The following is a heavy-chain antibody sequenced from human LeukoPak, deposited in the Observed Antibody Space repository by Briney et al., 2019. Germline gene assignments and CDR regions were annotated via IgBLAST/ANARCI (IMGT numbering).Heavy chain of an antibody. CDR1: GGSISSYY. D-gene: IGHD2-15*01. V-gene: IGHV4-59*01. CDR3: ARAKRCSGGSCYSNALGI. CDR2: IYYSGST. J-gene: IGHJ3*02. Sequence: TTSETLSLTCTVSGGSISSYYWSWIRQPPGKGLEWIGYIYYSGSTNYNPSLKSRVTISVDTSKNQFSLKLSSVTAADTAVYYCARAKRCSGGSCYSNALGIWGQGTMVTVSS.